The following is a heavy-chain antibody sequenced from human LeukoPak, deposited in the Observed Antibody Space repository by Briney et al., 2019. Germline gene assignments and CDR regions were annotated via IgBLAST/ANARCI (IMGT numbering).Heavy chain of an antibody. Sequence: PSETLSLTCAVYGGSFSGYYWNWIRQPPGKGLEWIGEINHSGNTNYNPSLKSRVTMSVDTSKNQFSLRLSSVTAADTAVYYCARDHNYDSSGYFLYYWGQGTLVTVPS. V-gene: IGHV4-34*01. CDR2: INHSGNT. CDR3: ARDHNYDSSGYFLYY. D-gene: IGHD3-22*01. CDR1: GGSFSGYY. J-gene: IGHJ4*02.